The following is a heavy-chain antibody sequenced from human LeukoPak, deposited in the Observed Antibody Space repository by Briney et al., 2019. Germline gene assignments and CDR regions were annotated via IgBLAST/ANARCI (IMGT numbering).Heavy chain of an antibody. CDR3: AKDFSSGWPYCFDY. D-gene: IGHD6-19*01. Sequence: PGGSLRLSCAASGFTFSPYSMSWVRQAPGKGLEWISYISSSSSTMYYAESVKGRFSMSKDSANDSLHLQMNSLRAEDTAVYYCAKDFSSGWPYCFDYWGQATLVTVSS. J-gene: IGHJ4*02. CDR2: ISSSSSTM. CDR1: GFTFSPYS. V-gene: IGHV3-48*01.